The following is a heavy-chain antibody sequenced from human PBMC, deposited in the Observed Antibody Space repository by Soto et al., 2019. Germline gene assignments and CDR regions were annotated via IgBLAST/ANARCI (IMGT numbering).Heavy chain of an antibody. CDR3: ARAHYDFWSGYVPGMDV. V-gene: IGHV4-34*01. D-gene: IGHD3-3*01. J-gene: IGHJ6*02. CDR1: GGSFSGYY. CDR2: INHSGST. Sequence: PSETLSLTCAVYGGSFSGYYWSWIRQPPGKGLEWIGEINHSGSTNYNPSLKSRVTISVDTSKNQFSLKLSSVTAADTAVYYCARAHYDFWSGYVPGMDVWGQGTTVTVSS.